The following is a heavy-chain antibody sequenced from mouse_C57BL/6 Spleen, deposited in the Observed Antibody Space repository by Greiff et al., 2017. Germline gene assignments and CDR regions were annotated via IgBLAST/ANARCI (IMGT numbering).Heavy chain of an antibody. D-gene: IGHD1-1*01. J-gene: IGHJ2*01. CDR2: IDPEDGET. V-gene: IGHV14-2*01. CDR1: GFNITDYY. Sequence: VQLQQSGAELVKPGASVKLSCTASGFNITDYYMHWVKQRPEQGLEWIGRIDPEDGETKYAPKFQGKATITADTSSNTAYLQLSSLTSEDAAVYYCARGITTVVVPLDDRGKGTTLTVAS. CDR3: ARGITTVVVPLDD.